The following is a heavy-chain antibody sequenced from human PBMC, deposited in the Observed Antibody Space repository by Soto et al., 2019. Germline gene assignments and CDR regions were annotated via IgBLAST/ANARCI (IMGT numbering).Heavy chain of an antibody. J-gene: IGHJ4*02. CDR3: ASFSGATYGDYGGGINY. V-gene: IGHV4-39*01. D-gene: IGHD4-17*01. CDR1: GGSISGSSYY. CDR2: VHYSGST. Sequence: SETLSLTCTVSGGSISGSSYYWGWIRQPPGKGLECIGSVHYSGSTDYNPSLKSRVTISVDTSKNQFSLKLASVTAADTAVYFCASFSGATYGDYGGGINYWGQGTLVTVSS.